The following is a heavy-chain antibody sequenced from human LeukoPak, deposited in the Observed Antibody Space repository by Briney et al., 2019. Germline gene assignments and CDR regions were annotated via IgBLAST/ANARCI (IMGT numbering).Heavy chain of an antibody. D-gene: IGHD6-19*01. J-gene: IGHJ5*02. CDR2: IYPGDSDT. CDR3: ARLRADDGYNWFDP. V-gene: IGHV5-51*01. Sequence: TGASLKISCKGSGYSFTSYWIGWVRQMPGKGLEWMGIIYPGDSDTRYSPSFQGQVTISADKSISTAYLQWSSLKASDSAIYYCARLRADDGYNWFDPWGQGTLVTVSS. CDR1: GYSFTSYW.